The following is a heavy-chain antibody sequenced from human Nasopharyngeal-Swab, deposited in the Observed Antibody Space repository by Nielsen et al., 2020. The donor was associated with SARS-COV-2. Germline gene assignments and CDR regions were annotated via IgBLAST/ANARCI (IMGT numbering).Heavy chain of an antibody. CDR2: ISAYNGNT. J-gene: IGHJ6*02. V-gene: IGHV1-18*01. D-gene: IGHD2-2*02. Sequence: WVRQAPGQGLEWMGWISAYNGNTNYAQKLQGRVTMTTDTSTSTAYMELRSLRSDDTAVYYCARDSPAIPSVIRHYYYYGMDVWGQGTTVTVSS. CDR3: ARDSPAIPSVIRHYYYYGMDV.